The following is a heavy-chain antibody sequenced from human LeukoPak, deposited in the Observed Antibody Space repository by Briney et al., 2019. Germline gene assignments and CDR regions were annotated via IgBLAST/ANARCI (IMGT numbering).Heavy chain of an antibody. D-gene: IGHD1-1*01. CDR3: ARAADSNNWGFDY. J-gene: IGHJ4*02. CDR2: ISTSGTDI. Sequence: QPGGSLRLSCAASGFTFCSYEMIGVRHAPGGGLEGVSYISTSGTDIFYTDSVKGRFTISRDNAKNSLYLQMDTLSAEDTAVYYCARAADSNNWGFDYWGQGTLVTVSS. CDR1: GFTFCSYE. V-gene: IGHV3-48*03.